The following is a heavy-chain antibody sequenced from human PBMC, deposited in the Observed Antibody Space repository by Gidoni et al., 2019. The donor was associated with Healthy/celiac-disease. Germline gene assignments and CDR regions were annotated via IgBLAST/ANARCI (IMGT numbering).Heavy chain of an antibody. J-gene: IGHJ3*02. Sequence: STSYAQKFQGRVTMTRDTSTSTVYMELSSLRSEDTAVYYCARELTIVVVPAAIPDAFDIWGQGTMVTVSS. D-gene: IGHD2-2*02. V-gene: IGHV1-46*01. CDR3: ARELTIVVVPAAIPDAFDI. CDR2: ST.